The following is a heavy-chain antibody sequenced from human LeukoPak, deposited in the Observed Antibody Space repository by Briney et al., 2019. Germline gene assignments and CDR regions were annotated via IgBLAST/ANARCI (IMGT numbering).Heavy chain of an antibody. CDR3: ARADLGMVRGVINRGYYFDY. Sequence: SVKVSCKASGGTFSSYAISWVRQAPGQGHEWMGGLIPIFGTANYAQKFQGRVTITADESTSTGYMELSSLRSEDTAVYYCARADLGMVRGVINRGYYFDYWGQGTLVTVSS. D-gene: IGHD3-10*01. J-gene: IGHJ4*02. V-gene: IGHV1-69*13. CDR1: GGTFSSYA. CDR2: LIPIFGTA.